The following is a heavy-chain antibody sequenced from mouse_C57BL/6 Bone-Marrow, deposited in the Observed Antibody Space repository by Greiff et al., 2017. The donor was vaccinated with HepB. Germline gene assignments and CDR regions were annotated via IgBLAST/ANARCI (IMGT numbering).Heavy chain of an antibody. Sequence: QVQLQQSGAELVRPGTSVKMSCKASGYTFTNYWIGWAKQRPGHGLEWIGDIYPGGGYTNYNEKFKGKATLTADKSSSTAYMQFSSLTSEDSTIYYCARILSEAMDYWGQGTSVTVSS. CDR2: IYPGGGYT. V-gene: IGHV1-63*01. D-gene: IGHD6-5*01. CDR1: GYTFTNYW. CDR3: ARILSEAMDY. J-gene: IGHJ4*01.